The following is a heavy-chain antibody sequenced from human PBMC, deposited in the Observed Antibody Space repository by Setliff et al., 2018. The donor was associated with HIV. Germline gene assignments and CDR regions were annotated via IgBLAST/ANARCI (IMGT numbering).Heavy chain of an antibody. CDR1: GFAFSFYA. J-gene: IGHJ4*02. V-gene: IGHV3-23*01. CDR2: ISGSGGST. D-gene: IGHD3-9*01. Sequence: PGGSLRLSCAASGFAFSFYAMNWVRQAPGKGLEWVSVISGSGGSTFYADSVKGRFTISRDNSKNTVYLQMNSLRAEDTAVYYCAKGYFDWLRAGTFDYWGQGSLVTVSS. CDR3: AKGYFDWLRAGTFDY.